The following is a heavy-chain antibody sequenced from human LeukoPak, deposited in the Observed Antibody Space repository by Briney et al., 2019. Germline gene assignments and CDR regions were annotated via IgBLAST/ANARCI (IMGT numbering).Heavy chain of an antibody. CDR3: ARYSTGSGWYYYFDY. Sequence: PSETLSLTCTVSGGSISSSSYYWGWIRQPPGKGLEWTGSIYYSGSTYYNPSLKSRVTISVDTSKNQFSLKLSSVTAADTAVYYCARYSTGSGWYYYFDYWGQGTLVTVSS. CDR1: GGSISSSSYY. J-gene: IGHJ4*02. D-gene: IGHD6-19*01. V-gene: IGHV4-39*01. CDR2: IYYSGST.